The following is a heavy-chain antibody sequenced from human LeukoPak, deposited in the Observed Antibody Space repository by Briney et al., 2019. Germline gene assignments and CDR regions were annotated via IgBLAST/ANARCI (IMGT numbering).Heavy chain of an antibody. Sequence: ASVKVSCKASGYTFTSYGISWVRQAPGQGLEWMGWISAYNGNTNYAQKLQGRVTMTTDTSTSTAYMELRSLRSDDTAVYYCARATVDTAMVFPSFDYWGQGTLVTVSS. CDR3: ARATVDTAMVFPSFDY. CDR1: GYTFTSYG. V-gene: IGHV1-18*01. CDR2: ISAYNGNT. J-gene: IGHJ4*02. D-gene: IGHD5-18*01.